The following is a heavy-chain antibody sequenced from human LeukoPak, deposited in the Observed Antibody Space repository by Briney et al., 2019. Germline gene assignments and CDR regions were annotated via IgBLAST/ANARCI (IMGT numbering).Heavy chain of an antibody. J-gene: IGHJ4*02. Sequence: ASVKASCKASGGTFSSYTISWVRQAPGQGLEWMGGIIPIFGTAIYAQKFQGRVTITADKSTITAYMELSSLRSEDTAVYYCARVGPYFDYWGQGTLVTVSS. CDR2: IIPIFGTA. CDR3: ARVGPYFDY. V-gene: IGHV1-69*06. CDR1: GGTFSSYT.